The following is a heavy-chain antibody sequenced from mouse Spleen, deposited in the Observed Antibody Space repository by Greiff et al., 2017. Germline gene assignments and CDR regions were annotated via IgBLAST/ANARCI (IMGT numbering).Heavy chain of an antibody. CDR3: ARLGYGRWFAY. J-gene: IGHJ3*01. CDR2: IYPGDGDT. Sequence: QVQLQQSGPELVKPGASVKISCKASGYAFSSSWMNWVKQRPGKGLEWIGRIYPGDGDTNYNGKFKGKATLTADKSSSTAYMQLSSLTSEDSAVYFCARLGYGRWFAYWGQGTLVTVSA. CDR1: GYAFSSSW. D-gene: IGHD1-1*01. V-gene: IGHV1-82*01.